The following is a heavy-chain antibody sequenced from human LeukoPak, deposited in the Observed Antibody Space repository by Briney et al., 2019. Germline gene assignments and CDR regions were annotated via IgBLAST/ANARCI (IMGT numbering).Heavy chain of an antibody. CDR2: IGVAGDT. V-gene: IGHV3-13*01. D-gene: IGHD6-19*01. CDR1: GFTFSNYD. CDR3: ARDPSGRGMDV. J-gene: IGHJ6*02. Sequence: GGSLRLSCAASGFTFSNYDMQWVRQTIGKGLKWVSAIGVAGDTHYADSVKGRFTVSREDAKNSLYLQMNSLRAGDTAVYYCARDPSGRGMDVWGQGTTVTVSS.